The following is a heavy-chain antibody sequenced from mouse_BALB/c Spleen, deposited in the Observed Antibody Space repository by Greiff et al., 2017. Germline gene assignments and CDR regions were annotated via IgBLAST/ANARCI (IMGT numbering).Heavy chain of an antibody. J-gene: IGHJ3*01. D-gene: IGHD4-1*01. Sequence: LQESGPELVRPGESVKISCKGSGYTFTDYAMHWVKQSHAKSLEWIGVISIYYDNTNYNQKFKGKATMTVDKSSSTAYMELARLTSEDSAIYYCARALGRGFAYWGQGTLVTVSA. CDR3: ARALGRGFAY. CDR2: ISIYYDNT. V-gene: IGHV1-67*01. CDR1: GYTFTDYA.